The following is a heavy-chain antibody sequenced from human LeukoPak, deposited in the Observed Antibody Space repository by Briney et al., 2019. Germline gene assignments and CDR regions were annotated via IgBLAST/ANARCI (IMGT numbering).Heavy chain of an antibody. D-gene: IGHD1-26*01. CDR3: ATQPISGIGP. CDR1: GFTFSTYS. V-gene: IGHV3-48*01. J-gene: IGHJ5*02. Sequence: HPGGSLRLSCAASGFTFSTYSMNWVRQTPGKGLEWVSYISSSRTIHYADSVKGRFTISRDNAKNSLYLQMNNLRAEDTAVYYCATQPISGIGPWGQGTLVTVSS. CDR2: ISSSRTI.